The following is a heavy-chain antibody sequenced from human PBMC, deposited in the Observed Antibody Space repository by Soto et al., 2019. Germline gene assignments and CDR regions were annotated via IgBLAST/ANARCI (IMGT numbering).Heavy chain of an antibody. CDR3: AREYCSGGSCYEFYFDY. D-gene: IGHD2-15*01. V-gene: IGHV1-69*06. Sequence: QVQLVQSGAEVKKPGSSVKVSCKASGGTFSSYAISWVRQAPGQGLEWMGGIIPIFGTANYAQKFQGRVTITADKSTSTADMELSSLRSEDTAVYYCAREYCSGGSCYEFYFDYWGQGTLVTVSS. J-gene: IGHJ4*02. CDR2: IIPIFGTA. CDR1: GGTFSSYA.